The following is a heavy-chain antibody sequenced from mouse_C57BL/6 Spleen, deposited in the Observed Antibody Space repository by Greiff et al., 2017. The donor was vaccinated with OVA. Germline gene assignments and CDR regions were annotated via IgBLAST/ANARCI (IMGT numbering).Heavy chain of an antibody. CDR3: ARTMGWLHMDY. CDR1: GYTFTDYY. Sequence: QVQLQQSGAELVRPGASVKLSCKASGYTFTDYYINWVKQRPGQGLEWIARIYPGSGNTYYNEKFKGKATLTAEKSSSTAYMQLSSLTSEDSAVYFCARTMGWLHMDYWGQGTSVTVSS. D-gene: IGHD2-3*01. V-gene: IGHV1-76*01. CDR2: IYPGSGNT. J-gene: IGHJ4*01.